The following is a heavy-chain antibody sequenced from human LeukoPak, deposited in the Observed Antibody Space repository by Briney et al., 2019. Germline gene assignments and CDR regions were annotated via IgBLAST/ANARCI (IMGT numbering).Heavy chain of an antibody. V-gene: IGHV4-59*01. D-gene: IGHD3-10*01. CDR2: MFYIGST. J-gene: IGHJ5*02. CDR1: GGSINSYY. CDR3: ARTERSTMVRGVSNNWFDP. Sequence: SETLSLTCTVSGGSINSYYWSWIRQPPGKGQEWIGYMFYIGSTNYNASLKSRVTISVDTSKNQFSLKLSSVTAADTAVYYCARTERSTMVRGVSNNWFDPWGQGTLVTVSS.